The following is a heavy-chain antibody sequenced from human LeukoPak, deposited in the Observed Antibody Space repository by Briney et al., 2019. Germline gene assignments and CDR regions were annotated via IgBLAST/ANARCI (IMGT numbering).Heavy chain of an antibody. V-gene: IGHV3-48*01. CDR2: ISGVSRSI. J-gene: IGHJ3*02. CDR3: AKDYVARQGRNAFDI. Sequence: GVSLRLSGAASGFTLSSYARNWVRQAPGKGLEWVAYISGVSRSIHYPHSLKGRFTISRDDADNSLYLQMNSLRAEDTAVSLCAKDYVARQGRNAFDIWGQATMVALSS. CDR1: GFTLSSYA. D-gene: IGHD3-16*01.